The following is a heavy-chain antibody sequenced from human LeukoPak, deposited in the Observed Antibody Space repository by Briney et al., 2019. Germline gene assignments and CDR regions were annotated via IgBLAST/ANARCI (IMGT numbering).Heavy chain of an antibody. CDR2: VSSGGSIK. CDR1: GFTFSSYW. J-gene: IGHJ4*02. Sequence: HPGGSLRLSCAASGFTFSSYWMHWVRQAPGKGLEWVSHVSSGGSIKYYADSLKGRFTISRDNAKNSLYLQMNSLRAEDTAVYYCARRYCSSTDCLFDYWGQGTLVTVSS. D-gene: IGHD2-2*01. CDR3: ARRYCSSTDCLFDY. V-gene: IGHV3-48*03.